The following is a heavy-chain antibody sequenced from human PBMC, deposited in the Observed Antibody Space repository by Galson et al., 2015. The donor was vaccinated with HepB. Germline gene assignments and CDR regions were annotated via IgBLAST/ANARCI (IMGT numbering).Heavy chain of an antibody. CDR2: ISSSSSYI. CDR3: ARDLYYDSSGYYWVPRGWFDP. CDR1: GFTFSSYS. D-gene: IGHD3-22*01. J-gene: IGHJ5*02. V-gene: IGHV3-21*01. Sequence: SLRLSCAASGFTFSSYSMNWVRQAPGKGLEWVSSISSSSSYIYYADSVKGRFTISRDNAKNSLYLQMNSLRAEDTAVYYCARDLYYDSSGYYWVPRGWFDPWGQGTLVTVSS.